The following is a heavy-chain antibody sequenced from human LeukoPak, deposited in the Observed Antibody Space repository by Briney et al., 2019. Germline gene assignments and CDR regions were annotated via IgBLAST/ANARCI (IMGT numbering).Heavy chain of an antibody. CDR3: ARASKWLALDDAFDI. D-gene: IGHD6-19*01. J-gene: IGHJ3*02. Sequence: SGGSLRLSCAASGFTFSSYAMHWVRQAPGKGLEWVAVISYDGSNKYYADSVKGRFTISRDNSKNTLYLQMNSLRAEDTAVYYCARASKWLALDDAFDIWGQGTMVTVSS. V-gene: IGHV3-30-3*01. CDR2: ISYDGSNK. CDR1: GFTFSSYA.